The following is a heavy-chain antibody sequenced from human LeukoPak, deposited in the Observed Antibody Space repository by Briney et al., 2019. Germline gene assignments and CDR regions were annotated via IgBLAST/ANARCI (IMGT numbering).Heavy chain of an antibody. CDR2: INPNSGGT. D-gene: IGHD3-9*01. Sequence: ASVKVSCKASGYTFTGYYMHWVRQAPGQGLEWMGWINPNSGGTNYAQKFQGRVTMTRDTSISTAYMELSRLRSDDTAVYYRARVHYDILTGPFDYWGQGTLVTVSS. V-gene: IGHV1-2*02. CDR3: ARVHYDILTGPFDY. CDR1: GYTFTGYY. J-gene: IGHJ4*02.